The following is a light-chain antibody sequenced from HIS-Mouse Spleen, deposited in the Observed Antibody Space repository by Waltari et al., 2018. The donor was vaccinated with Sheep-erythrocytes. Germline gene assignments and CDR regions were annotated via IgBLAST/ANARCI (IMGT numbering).Light chain of an antibody. Sequence: DIVMTQSPDSLAVSLGERATINCKSSQSVLYSSNNKNYLAWYPQKPGQSPKLLIYWASTRESGVPDRFSGSGSGTEFTLTISSLQAEDVAVYYCQQYYSTLTFGGGTKVEIK. V-gene: IGKV4-1*01. CDR2: WAS. J-gene: IGKJ4*01. CDR3: QQYYSTLT. CDR1: QSVLYSSNNKNY.